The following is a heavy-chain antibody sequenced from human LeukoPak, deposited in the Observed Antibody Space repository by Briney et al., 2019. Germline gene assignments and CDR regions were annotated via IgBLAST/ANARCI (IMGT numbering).Heavy chain of an antibody. CDR3: ARHGLYDSSDYWTFQH. J-gene: IGHJ1*01. Sequence: PGGSLRLSCAASGFTFRDYYMSWIRQAPGKGLEWGTYISGSSSYTNYADSVKGRFTISRDNAKNSLYLQMNSLRAEDTAVYYCARHGLYDSSDYWTFQHWGQGTLVTVSS. V-gene: IGHV3-11*06. D-gene: IGHD3-22*01. CDR1: GFTFRDYY. CDR2: ISGSSSYT.